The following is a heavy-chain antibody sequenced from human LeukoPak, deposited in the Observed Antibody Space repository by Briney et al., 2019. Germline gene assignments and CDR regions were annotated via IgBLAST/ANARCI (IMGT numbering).Heavy chain of an antibody. CDR1: GGSFSGYY. D-gene: IGHD4-23*01. CDR2: IYYSGST. J-gene: IGHJ4*02. Sequence: SETLSLTCAVYGGSFSGYYWSWIRQHPGKGLEWIGYIYYSGSTFYNPSLKSRVTISLDTSKNQFSLKLSSVTAADTAVYYCAREVTTLGANDYWGQGTLVTVSS. V-gene: IGHV4-31*11. CDR3: AREVTTLGANDY.